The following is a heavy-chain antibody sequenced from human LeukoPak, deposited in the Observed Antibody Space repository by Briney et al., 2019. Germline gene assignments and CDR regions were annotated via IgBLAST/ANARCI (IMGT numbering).Heavy chain of an antibody. J-gene: IGHJ4*02. CDR2: MTWNGGSI. V-gene: IGHV3-9*01. CDR3: AKDTRDILTGYYNTAFDY. D-gene: IGHD3-9*01. Sequence: GGSLRPSCAASGFTFDDYAMHWVRQAPRKGLEWVSGMTWNGGSIGYADSVKGRFTISRDNAKNSLYLQMNSLRAEDTALYYCAKDTRDILTGYYNTAFDYWGQGTLVTVSS. CDR1: GFTFDDYA.